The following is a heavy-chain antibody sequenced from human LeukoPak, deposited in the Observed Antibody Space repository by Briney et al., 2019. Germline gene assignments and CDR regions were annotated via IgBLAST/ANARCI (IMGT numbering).Heavy chain of an antibody. D-gene: IGHD3-22*01. J-gene: IGHJ5*02. V-gene: IGHV3-74*01. Sequence: GSLRLSCAASGFTFSSYWMHWVRQAPGKGLVWVSRINSDGSFINYADTVKGRFTISRDNAKNTLHLQMNSLRAEDTAVYYCGSRSYSDTSGYYRWGQGTLVTVSS. CDR2: INSDGSFI. CDR1: GFTFSSYW. CDR3: GSRSYSDTSGYYR.